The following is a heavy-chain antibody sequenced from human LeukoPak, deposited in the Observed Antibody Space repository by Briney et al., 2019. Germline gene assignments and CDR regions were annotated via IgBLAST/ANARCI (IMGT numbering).Heavy chain of an antibody. Sequence: SETLSLTCAVYGGSFSGYYWSWIRQPPGKGLEWIGEINHSGSTNYNPSLRSRVTISVDTSKNQFSLRLSSVTAADTAVYYCARGSSGYYYYYYGMDVWGQGTTVTVSS. CDR1: GGSFSGYY. J-gene: IGHJ6*02. CDR2: INHSGST. CDR3: ARGSSGYYYYYYGMDV. D-gene: IGHD3-22*01. V-gene: IGHV4-34*01.